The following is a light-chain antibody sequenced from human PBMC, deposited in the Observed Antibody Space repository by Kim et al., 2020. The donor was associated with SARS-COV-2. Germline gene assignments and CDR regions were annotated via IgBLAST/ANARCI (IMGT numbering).Light chain of an antibody. CDR1: QDISNS. V-gene: IGKV1-17*03. Sequence: DIQMTQSPSAMSASVGDRVTITCRASQDISNSLAWFRQKPGKVPERLIYAASSLQSGVPSRFSGSGSGTEFTLTISSLQPEDFATYYCLQHTSYPLSFGGGTKLEI. J-gene: IGKJ4*01. CDR3: LQHTSYPLS. CDR2: AAS.